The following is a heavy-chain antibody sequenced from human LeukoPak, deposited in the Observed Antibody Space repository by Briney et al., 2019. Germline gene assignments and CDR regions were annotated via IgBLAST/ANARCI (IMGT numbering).Heavy chain of an antibody. V-gene: IGHV1-69*05. CDR1: GGTFSSYA. J-gene: IGHJ4*02. D-gene: IGHD3-22*01. CDR2: IIPIFGTA. Sequence: ASVKVSCKASGGTFSSYAISWVRQAPGQGLEWMGRIIPIFGTANYAQKFQGRVTITTDESTSTAYMELSSLRSEDTAVYYCARGTGENYYDSNYWGQGTLVTVSS. CDR3: ARGTGENYYDSNY.